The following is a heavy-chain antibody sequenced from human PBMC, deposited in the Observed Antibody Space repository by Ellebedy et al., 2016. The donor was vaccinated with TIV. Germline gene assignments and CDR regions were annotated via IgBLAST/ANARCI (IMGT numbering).Heavy chain of an antibody. CDR3: ARQSRSYYYYYGMDV. J-gene: IGHJ6*02. CDR1: GYSFTSYW. CDR2: IDPSDSYT. V-gene: IGHV5-10-1*01. Sequence: GESLKISXKGSGYSFTSYWISWVRQMPGKGLEWMGRIDPSDSYTNYSPSFQGHVTISADKSISTAYLQWSSLKASDTAMYYCARQSRSYYYYYGMDVWGQGTTVTVSS. D-gene: IGHD6-6*01.